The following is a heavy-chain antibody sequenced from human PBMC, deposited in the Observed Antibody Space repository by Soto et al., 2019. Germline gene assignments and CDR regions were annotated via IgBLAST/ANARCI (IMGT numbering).Heavy chain of an antibody. Sequence: QVQLVQSGAEVKKPGASLKVSCKASGYTFTSYAMHWVRQAPGQRLEWMGWINAGNGNTKYSQKFQGRVTITRDTSASTAYMELSSLRSEDTAVYYCARDPGYSYADYWGQGTLVTVSS. V-gene: IGHV1-3*01. J-gene: IGHJ4*02. CDR1: GYTFTSYA. CDR3: ARDPGYSYADY. CDR2: INAGNGNT. D-gene: IGHD5-18*01.